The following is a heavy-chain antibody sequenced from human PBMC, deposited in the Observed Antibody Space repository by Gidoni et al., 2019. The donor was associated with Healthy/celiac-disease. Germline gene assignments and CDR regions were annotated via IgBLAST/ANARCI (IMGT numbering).Heavy chain of an antibody. CDR3: ARVTTLYFDY. V-gene: IGHV4-39*01. D-gene: IGHD4-17*01. CDR1: GGSISSSTYY. Sequence: QLQLQESGPGLVKPSETLSLTCTVSGGSISSSTYYWGWIRQPPGKGLEWIGSIYYSGSTYYNPSLQRRVTISVDTSKNQFSLKLSSVTAADTAVYHCARVTTLYFDYWGQGTLVTVSS. J-gene: IGHJ4*02. CDR2: IYYSGST.